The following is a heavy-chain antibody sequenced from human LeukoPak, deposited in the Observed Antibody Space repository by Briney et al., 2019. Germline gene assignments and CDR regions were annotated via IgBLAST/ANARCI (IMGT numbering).Heavy chain of an antibody. CDR3: ARDPSRGLYYFDH. J-gene: IGHJ4*02. CDR1: GFGFSSCK. Sequence: PGGSLRLSCAASGFGFSSCKMNWVRQAPGKGLEWVSALYSGGSIYYADSVKGRFAISRDNSKNTLYLQMNSLRSEDSAVYYCARDPSRGLYYFDHWGQGTLVTASS. V-gene: IGHV3-53*01. D-gene: IGHD3-10*01. CDR2: LYSGGSI.